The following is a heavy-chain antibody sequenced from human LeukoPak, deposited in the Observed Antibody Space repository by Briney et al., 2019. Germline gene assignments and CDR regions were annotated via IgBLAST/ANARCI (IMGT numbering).Heavy chain of an antibody. Sequence: ASVKVSCKASGYTFTGYYMHWVRQAPGKGLEWMGGFDPEDGETIYAQKFQGRVTMTEDTSTDTAYMELSSLRSEDTAVYYCATEENYYDSSGYHDAFDIWGQGTMVTVSS. CDR2: FDPEDGET. CDR1: GYTFTGYY. V-gene: IGHV1-24*01. CDR3: ATEENYYDSSGYHDAFDI. D-gene: IGHD3-22*01. J-gene: IGHJ3*02.